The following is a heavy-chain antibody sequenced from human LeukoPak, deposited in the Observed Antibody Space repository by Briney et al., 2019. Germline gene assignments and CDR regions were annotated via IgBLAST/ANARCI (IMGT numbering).Heavy chain of an antibody. CDR2: ISGSGGST. CDR1: GFTFSNYA. Sequence: GGSLRLSCAASGFTFSNYAMSSVRQAPGKGLEWVSAISGSGGSTYYADSVKGRFTISRDNSKNTLYLQMNSLRAEDTAVYYCARPQTYYFGSGSYYDYWGQGTLVTVSS. V-gene: IGHV3-23*01. D-gene: IGHD3-10*01. CDR3: ARPQTYYFGSGSYYDY. J-gene: IGHJ4*02.